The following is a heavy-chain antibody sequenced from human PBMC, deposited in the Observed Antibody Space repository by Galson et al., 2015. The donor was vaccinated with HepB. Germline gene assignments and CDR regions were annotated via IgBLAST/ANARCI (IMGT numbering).Heavy chain of an antibody. CDR1: GYSFTCYW. D-gene: IGHD2-21*02. CDR3: ARPNSFSPYCGGDCYSWGFDH. V-gene: IGHV5-51*03. J-gene: IGHJ4*02. Sequence: QSGAEVKKPGESLKISCKGSGYSFTCYWIGWVRQMPGKGLEWMGIIYPGDSDTRYSPSFQGQVTISADKSISTAYLQWSSLKASDTAMYYCARPNSFSPYCGGDCYSWGFDHWGQGTLVTVSS. CDR2: IYPGDSDT.